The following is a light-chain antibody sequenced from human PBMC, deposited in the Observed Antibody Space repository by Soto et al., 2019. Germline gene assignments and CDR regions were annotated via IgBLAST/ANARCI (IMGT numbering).Light chain of an antibody. CDR2: AAS. CDR1: QSISSW. CDR3: QQYNNWPLWT. V-gene: IGKV1-5*01. Sequence: IHMTQSPSTLSASEGDRVTITCRASQSISSWLAWYQQKPGKAPKLLIYAASSLQSGVPSRFSGSGSGTEFTLTISSLQSEDFAVYYCQQYNNWPLWTFGQGTKVDIK. J-gene: IGKJ1*01.